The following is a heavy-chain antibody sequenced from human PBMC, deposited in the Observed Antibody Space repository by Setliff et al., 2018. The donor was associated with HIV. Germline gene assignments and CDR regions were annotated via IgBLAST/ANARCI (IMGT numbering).Heavy chain of an antibody. V-gene: IGHV1-69*13. D-gene: IGHD3-9*01. CDR1: GGRSSNYG. CDR2: IIPIFGTT. Sequence: ASVKVSCKASGGRSSNYGISWVRQAPGQGLEWMGGIIPIFGTTNYAQMFQGRVTMTADESTSTAYMELSSLRSEDAAVYYCARAVVPTYYDVLTGYVYYMDVWGKGTTVTVSS. J-gene: IGHJ6*03. CDR3: ARAVVPTYYDVLTGYVYYMDV.